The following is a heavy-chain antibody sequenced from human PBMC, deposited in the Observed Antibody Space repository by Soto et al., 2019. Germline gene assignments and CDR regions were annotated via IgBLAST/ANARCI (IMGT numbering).Heavy chain of an antibody. CDR3: AKAPVLYCVSYHVPRYTFDV. V-gene: IGHV1-46*01. CDR2: INPSGGST. CDR1: GYTFTSYY. D-gene: IGHD1-26*01. J-gene: IGHJ4*02. Sequence: GASLKVSYKASGYTFTSYYIHWVRQAPGQGLEWMGIINPSGGSTTYAQKSQGRVTMTRDTSTSTVYMELSSLRSEDTAVYYCAKAPVLYCVSYHVPRYTFDVWGQGTLVTVSS.